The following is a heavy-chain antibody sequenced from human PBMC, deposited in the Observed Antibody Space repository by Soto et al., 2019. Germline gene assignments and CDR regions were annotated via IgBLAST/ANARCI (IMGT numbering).Heavy chain of an antibody. CDR2: ISSSSSYI. CDR3: ARAPTYYDILTGYPYYFDY. CDR1: GFTFSSYS. J-gene: IGHJ4*02. V-gene: IGHV3-21*01. Sequence: GGSLRLSCAASGFTFSSYSMNWVRQAPGKGLEWVSSISSSSSYIYYADSVKGRFTISRDNAKNSLYLQMNSLRAEDTAVYYCARAPTYYDILTGYPYYFDYWGQGTLVTVSS. D-gene: IGHD3-9*01.